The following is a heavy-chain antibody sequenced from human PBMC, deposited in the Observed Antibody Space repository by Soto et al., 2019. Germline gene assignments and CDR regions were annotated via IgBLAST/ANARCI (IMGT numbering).Heavy chain of an antibody. J-gene: IGHJ5*02. CDR2: INHVGGT. CDR1: GGFLSESY. CDR3: VRIRYQLPSSVLWLDP. V-gene: IGHV4-34*01. D-gene: IGHD3-16*01. Sequence: SETLSLTCAVYGGFLSESYWTWIRQPPGKGLEWIGEINHVGGTNYNPSLKSRVTMSVDTSQNQFSLRLISVTAADTAMYFCVRIRYQLPSSVLWLDPWGQGTQVTVSA.